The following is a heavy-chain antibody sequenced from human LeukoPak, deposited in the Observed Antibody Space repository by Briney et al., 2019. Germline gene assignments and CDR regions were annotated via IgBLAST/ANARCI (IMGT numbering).Heavy chain of an antibody. CDR1: GGTFSSYA. CDR3: ARGGVQLERFDY. D-gene: IGHD1-1*01. Sequence: SVKLSCKASGGTFSSYAISWVRQAPGQGLEWMGGIIPIFGTANYAQKFQGRVTITADESTGTAYMDLSSLRSEDTAVYYCARGGVQLERFDYWGQGTLVTVSS. V-gene: IGHV1-69*01. CDR2: IIPIFGTA. J-gene: IGHJ4*02.